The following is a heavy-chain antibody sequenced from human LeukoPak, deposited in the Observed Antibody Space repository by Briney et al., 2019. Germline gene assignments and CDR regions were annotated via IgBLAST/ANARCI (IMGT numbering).Heavy chain of an antibody. J-gene: IGHJ3*02. V-gene: IGHV3-53*01. CDR3: AAGPYYYDSSGYSVYDAFDI. Sequence: PSETLSLTCAVYGGSFSGYYWSWVRQAPGKGLEWVSVIYSGGSTYYADSVKGRFTIPRDNSKNTLYLQMNSLRAEDTAVYYCAAGPYYYDSSGYSVYDAFDIWGQGTMVTVSS. CDR2: IYSGGST. D-gene: IGHD3-22*01. CDR1: GGSFSGYY.